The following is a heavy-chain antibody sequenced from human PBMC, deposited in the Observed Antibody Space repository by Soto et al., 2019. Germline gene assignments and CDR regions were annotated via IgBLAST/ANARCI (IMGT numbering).Heavy chain of an antibody. J-gene: IGHJ6*02. D-gene: IGHD1-26*01. V-gene: IGHV1-69*13. Sequence: SVKVSCKASGGTFSSYAISWVRQAPGQGLEWMGGIIPIFGTANYAQKFQGRVTITADESTSTAYMELSSLRSEDTAVYYCARGGAGATYYYYGMDVWGQGTTVTVSS. CDR2: IIPIFGTA. CDR1: GGTFSSYA. CDR3: ARGGAGATYYYYGMDV.